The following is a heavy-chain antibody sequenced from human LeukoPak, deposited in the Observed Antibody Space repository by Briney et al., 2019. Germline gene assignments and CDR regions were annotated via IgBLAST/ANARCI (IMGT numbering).Heavy chain of an antibody. CDR1: GFTFNTFA. D-gene: IGHD3-3*01. J-gene: IGHJ4*02. CDR3: VATFTVFGVISTIE. CDR2: MSYDGSNK. V-gene: IGHV3-30-3*01. Sequence: PGGSLRLSCAASGFTFNTFAIHWVRQAPGKGLEWVAVMSYDGSNKYYADSVKGRFTISRDNSKNTLYLQMNSLRVEDTAAYYCVATFTVFGVISTIEWGQGTLVTVSS.